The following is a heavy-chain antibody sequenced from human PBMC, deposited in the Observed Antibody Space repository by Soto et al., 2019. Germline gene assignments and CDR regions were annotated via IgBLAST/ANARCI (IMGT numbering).Heavy chain of an antibody. CDR3: ARDWNSWRQWLVLPLVPTFGY. V-gene: IGHV4-30-2*01. J-gene: IGHJ4*02. CDR2: IYHSGST. D-gene: IGHD6-19*01. Sequence: SETLSLTCAVSGGSLSSGGYSWSWIRQPPGKGLEWIGYIYHSGSTYYNPSPKSRVTISVDRSKNQFSLKLSSVTAADTAVYYCARDWNSWRQWLVLPLVPTFGYWGQGTLVTVSS. CDR1: GGSLSSGGYS.